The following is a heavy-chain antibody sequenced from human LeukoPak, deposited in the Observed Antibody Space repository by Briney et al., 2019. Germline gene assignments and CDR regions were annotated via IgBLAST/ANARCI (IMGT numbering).Heavy chain of an antibody. D-gene: IGHD6-13*01. J-gene: IGHJ4*02. Sequence: PGGSLRLSCAASGFTFSSFEMSWVRQAPGKGLEWISYISSSGSGSTIYYADSVKGRFTISRDNAKNSLYLHMDSVRVEDTAVYYRARVPSYSSPLDYGGQGTLVTVSS. CDR1: GFTFSSFE. V-gene: IGHV3-48*03. CDR2: ISSSGSGSTI. CDR3: ARVPSYSSPLDY.